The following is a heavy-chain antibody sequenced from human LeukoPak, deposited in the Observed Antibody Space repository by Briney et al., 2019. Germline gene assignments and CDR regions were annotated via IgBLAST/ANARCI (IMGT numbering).Heavy chain of an antibody. CDR1: GFNFDDYA. CDR3: AKDIADNYYDSSGYPSG. J-gene: IGHJ4*02. CDR2: ISGGGGST. V-gene: IGHV3-43*02. Sequence: PGGSLRLSCAASGFNFDDYAMHWVRQAPGKGLEWVSLISGGGGSTYYADSVKGRFTISRDNSKNSLYLQMNSLRTEDTALYYCAKDIADNYYDSSGYPSGWGQGTLVTVSS. D-gene: IGHD3-22*01.